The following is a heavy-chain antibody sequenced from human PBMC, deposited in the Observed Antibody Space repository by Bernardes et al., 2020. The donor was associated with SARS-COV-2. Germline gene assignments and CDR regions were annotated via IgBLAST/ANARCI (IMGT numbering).Heavy chain of an antibody. CDR2: IWSDSSNK. CDR3: ARSHRDSSRYAYFYDN. Sequence: GGSLRLSCVVSGFNFGFHGMHWVRQAPGKGLQWVSNIWSDSSNKYYTDSVKGRFTISRDNSKTTLYLQMNDLRDEDTAVYYCARSHRDSSRYAYFYDNWGQGTPVTVSS. J-gene: IGHJ4*02. D-gene: IGHD3-22*01. V-gene: IGHV3-33*01. CDR1: GFNFGFHG.